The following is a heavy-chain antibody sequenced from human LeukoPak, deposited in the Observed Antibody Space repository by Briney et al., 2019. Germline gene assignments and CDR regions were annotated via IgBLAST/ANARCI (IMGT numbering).Heavy chain of an antibody. CDR1: GFTFSSYA. V-gene: IGHV3-33*08. CDR2: IWYDGSNK. D-gene: IGHD5-24*01. CDR3: ARDERWLQMRQNDAFDI. Sequence: GGSLRLSCAASGFTFSSYAMHWVRQAPGKGLEWVAVIWYDGSNKYYADSVKGRFTISRDNSKNTLYLQMNSLRAEDTAVYYCARDERWLQMRQNDAFDIWGQGTMVTVSS. J-gene: IGHJ3*02.